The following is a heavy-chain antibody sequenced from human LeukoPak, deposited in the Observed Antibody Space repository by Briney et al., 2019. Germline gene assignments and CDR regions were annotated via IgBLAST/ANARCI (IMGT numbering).Heavy chain of an antibody. V-gene: IGHV1-3*01. J-gene: IGHJ4*02. CDR1: GYTFTSYA. Sequence: ASVKVSCTASGYTFTSYAMHWVRQAPGQRLEWMGWINAGNGNTKYSQKFQGRVTITRDTSASTAYMELSSLRSEDTAVYYCARGQRNPYRTNGVCYRTPFDYWGQGTLVTVSS. D-gene: IGHD2-8*01. CDR3: ARGQRNPYRTNGVCYRTPFDY. CDR2: INAGNGNT.